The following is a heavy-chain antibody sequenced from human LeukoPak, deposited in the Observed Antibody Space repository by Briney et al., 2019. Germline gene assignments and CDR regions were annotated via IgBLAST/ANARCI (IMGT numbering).Heavy chain of an antibody. V-gene: IGHV1-2*02. CDR1: GCTFTSNY. J-gene: IGHJ4*02. CDR2: INPSSGGT. D-gene: IGHD3-22*01. CDR3: ARGQYYYDDAYPLHY. Sequence: ASVKVSCKASGCTFTSNYMHWVRQAPGQGLEWMGWINPSSGGTNYAQRFQGRVTMTRDTSISTTYMELSGLRSDDTAVYYCARGQYYYDDAYPLHYWGQGTLVTVSS.